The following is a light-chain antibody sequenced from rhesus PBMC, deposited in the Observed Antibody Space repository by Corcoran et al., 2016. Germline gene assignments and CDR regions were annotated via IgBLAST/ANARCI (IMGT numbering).Light chain of an antibody. Sequence: EIVMTQSPATLALSPGERATLSCRATQSISNSLAWYHQHPGQAPRLLIYGASSMATGIPDRCSGSGSGTEFTLTISSLEPEDVGVYFCLQSSNWPRTFGQGTKVEIK. CDR3: LQSSNWPRT. V-gene: IGKV3-24*03. J-gene: IGKJ1*01. CDR2: GAS. CDR1: QSISNS.